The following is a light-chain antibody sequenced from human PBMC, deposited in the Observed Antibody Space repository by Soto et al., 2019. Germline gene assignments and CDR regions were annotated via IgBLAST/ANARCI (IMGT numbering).Light chain of an antibody. J-gene: IGLJ6*01. V-gene: IGLV2-18*02. CDR2: DVT. Sequence: QSVLTQPPSVSGSRGHSVAISCTGTSSDVGSYNRVSWYQQPPDSAPKLIIYDVTNRPSGVPDRFSGSKSGNAASLTISGLQAEDEADYYFSSFTTPNPYAFVSGSTV. CDR3: SSFTTPNPYA. CDR1: SSDVGSYNR.